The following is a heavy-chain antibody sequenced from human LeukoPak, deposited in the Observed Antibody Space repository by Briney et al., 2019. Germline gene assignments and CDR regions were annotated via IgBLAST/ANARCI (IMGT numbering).Heavy chain of an antibody. CDR3: ARHINQQLGYYYYMDV. V-gene: IGHV4-38-2*01. J-gene: IGHJ6*03. CDR2: IYHSGST. D-gene: IGHD6-13*01. CDR1: GYSISSGYY. Sequence: SEXLSLTCAVSGYSISSGYYWGWIRQPPGKGLEWIGSIYHSGSTYYNPSLKRRVTISVDTSKNQFSLKLSSVTAADTAVYYCARHINQQLGYYYYMDVWGKGTTVTVSS.